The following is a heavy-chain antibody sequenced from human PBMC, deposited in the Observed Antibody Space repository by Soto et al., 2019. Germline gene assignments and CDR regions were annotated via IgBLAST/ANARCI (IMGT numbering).Heavy chain of an antibody. CDR1: GFTFDDYA. CDR2: ISWNSGSI. CDR3: AKAGGTYSDCWYFDL. V-gene: IGHV3-9*01. D-gene: IGHD1-26*01. J-gene: IGHJ2*01. Sequence: EVQLVESGGGLVQPGRSLRLSRAASGFTFDDYAMHWVRQAPGKGLEWVSGISWNSGSINYADSVKGRFTISRDNAKNSLYLQMNSLRTEDTALYYCAKAGGTYSDCWYFDLWGRGTLVTVSS.